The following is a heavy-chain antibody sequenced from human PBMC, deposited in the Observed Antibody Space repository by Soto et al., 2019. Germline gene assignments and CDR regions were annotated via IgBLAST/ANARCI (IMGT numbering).Heavy chain of an antibody. Sequence: SETLSLTCTVSGGSISNSYWSWIRQSPEKGLEWIGYIYSSGSTNYNPSLNSRVTISVDTSKNQFSLKLSSVTAADTAVYYCARHRYSYGVYYFDYWGQGTLVTVSS. CDR1: GGSISNSY. CDR2: IYSSGST. J-gene: IGHJ4*02. CDR3: ARHRYSYGVYYFDY. D-gene: IGHD5-18*01. V-gene: IGHV4-59*08.